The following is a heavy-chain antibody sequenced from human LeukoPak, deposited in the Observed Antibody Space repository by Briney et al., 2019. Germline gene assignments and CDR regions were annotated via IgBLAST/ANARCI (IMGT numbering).Heavy chain of an antibody. V-gene: IGHV1-2*02. CDR2: INGNTGST. Sequence: GASVKVSCKTSGYTFTGYYIHWVRQAPGQELEGMGWINGNTGSTNYAQKFQDRVAMTRDTSISTAYMDLNRLRSDDTAVYFCARVGPDCGGDCYSNWGQGTLVTVSS. CDR1: GYTFTGYY. D-gene: IGHD2-21*02. CDR3: ARVGPDCGGDCYSN. J-gene: IGHJ4*02.